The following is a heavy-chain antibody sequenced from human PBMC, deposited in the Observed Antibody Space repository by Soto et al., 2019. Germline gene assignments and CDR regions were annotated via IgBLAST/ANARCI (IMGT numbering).Heavy chain of an antibody. Sequence: QVQLVQSGAEVKKPGASVRVSCKASGYTFTSYGISWVRQAPGQGLEWMGWINAYNGNTNYAHKLQGRLTMTTDTSTSTPYTELSSLRTDGTSVYYCARVLPPFDPWGQGTLVTGSS. CDR3: ARVLPPFDP. V-gene: IGHV1-18*01. CDR2: INAYNGNT. J-gene: IGHJ5*02. CDR1: GYTFTSYG.